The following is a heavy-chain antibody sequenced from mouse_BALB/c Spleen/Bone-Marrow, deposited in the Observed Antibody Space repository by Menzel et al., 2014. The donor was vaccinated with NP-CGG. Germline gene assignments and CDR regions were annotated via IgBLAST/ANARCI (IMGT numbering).Heavy chain of an antibody. CDR2: ISSGGSST. CDR3: TRRPLQANSYFDC. V-gene: IGHV5-6*01. D-gene: IGHD3-2*02. J-gene: IGHJ2*01. CDR1: GFTFSSYG. Sequence: EVQLQQSGGDLAKPGGSLKLSCVASGFTFSSYGMSWVRQTPDKRLEWVATISSGGSSTYYPASVKGRFTISRDNAKSTLYLQMSSLNSEDTAMYYCTRRPLQANSYFDCWGQGTTLTVSS.